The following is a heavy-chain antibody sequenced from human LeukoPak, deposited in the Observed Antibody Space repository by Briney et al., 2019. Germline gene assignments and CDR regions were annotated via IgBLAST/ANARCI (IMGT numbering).Heavy chain of an antibody. CDR3: ARTYYYGSGRYFDY. CDR2: KYSSGST. V-gene: IGHV4-4*07. D-gene: IGHD3-10*01. CDR1: GGSISNYY. Sequence: SETLSLTCTVSGGSISNYYWNWIRQPAGKGLEWIGRKYSSGSTTYNPSLKSRVTISVDTSKNQFSLELSSVTAADTAIYYCARTYYYGSGRYFDYWGQGTLVTVSS. J-gene: IGHJ4*02.